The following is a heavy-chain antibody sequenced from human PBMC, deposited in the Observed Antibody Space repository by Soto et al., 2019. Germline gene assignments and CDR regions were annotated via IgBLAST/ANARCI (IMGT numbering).Heavy chain of an antibody. CDR3: ARYRREAVAGYTLDN. Sequence: SETLSLTCTVSGGSISSNYCTWIRQPPGKGMEWIGYVYNSGSTNYNPSLKSRVNISEDTSKSQFSLKVNSMTAADTAVYYCARYRREAVAGYTLDNWGQGILVTVSS. J-gene: IGHJ4*02. V-gene: IGHV4-59*01. D-gene: IGHD6-13*01. CDR2: VYNSGST. CDR1: GGSISSNY.